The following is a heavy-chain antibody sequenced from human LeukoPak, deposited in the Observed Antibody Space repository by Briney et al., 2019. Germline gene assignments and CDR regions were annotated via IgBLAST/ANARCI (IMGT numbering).Heavy chain of an antibody. CDR2: MYDSGST. Sequence: SETLSLTCAVSGDSISSYYWNWIRLPPGKGLGWIGHMYDSGSTNYNPSLKSRITISVDTPKNQFSLRLSSVTAADTAVYYCARGGVGATSFNFDYWGQGTLVTVSS. D-gene: IGHD1-26*01. J-gene: IGHJ4*02. V-gene: IGHV4-59*01. CDR3: ARGGVGATSFNFDY. CDR1: GDSISSYY.